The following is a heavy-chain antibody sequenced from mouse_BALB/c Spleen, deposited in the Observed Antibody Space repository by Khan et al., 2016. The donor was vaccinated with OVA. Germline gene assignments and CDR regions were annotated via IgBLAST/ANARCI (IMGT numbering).Heavy chain of an antibody. D-gene: IGHD2-1*01. J-gene: IGHJ4*01. CDR3: ARDRSDGNCWAMDY. CDR1: GFSLTTYG. V-gene: IGHV2-9*02. Sequence: VQLQESGPGLVAPSQSLSITCTVSGFSLTTYGVHWVRQPPGTGLEWLGVIWAGGITNFNSAPMSRLSISKDNSKSQVLFKMNSLQTVDPAMYYCARDRSDGNCWAMDYWGQGTSVTVS. CDR2: IWAGGIT.